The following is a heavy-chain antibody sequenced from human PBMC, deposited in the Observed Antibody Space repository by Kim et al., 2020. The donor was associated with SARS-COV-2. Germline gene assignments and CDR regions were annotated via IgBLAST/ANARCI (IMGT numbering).Heavy chain of an antibody. Sequence: GGSLRLSCAASGFTFSNYGMHWVRQAPGKGLEWVAIISYDGSNKYYADSVKGRFTISRDNSKNTLYLQMNSLRAEDTAVYYCANRDLRTSFSDGVVDVWGQGTTVTVSS. J-gene: IGHJ6*02. CDR3: ANRDLRTSFSDGVVDV. CDR1: GFTFSNYG. D-gene: IGHD2-2*01. CDR2: ISYDGSNK. V-gene: IGHV3-30*18.